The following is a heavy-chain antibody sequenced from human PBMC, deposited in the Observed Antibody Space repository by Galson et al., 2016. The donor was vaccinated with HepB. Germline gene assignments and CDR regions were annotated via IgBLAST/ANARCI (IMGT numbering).Heavy chain of an antibody. CDR1: GFTFCDYA. D-gene: IGHD5-24*01. CDR2: IYSGGST. V-gene: IGHV3-53*01. Sequence: SLRLSCAASGFTFCDYAMSWVHQAPGEGLDWVSVIYSGGSTYYADAVKGRFTISRDNSKNTLYLQMNRLRAGDTAVYYCARDPMATRYYYYGMAVWDQATTVTVAS. CDR3: ARDPMATRYYYYGMAV. J-gene: IGHJ6*02.